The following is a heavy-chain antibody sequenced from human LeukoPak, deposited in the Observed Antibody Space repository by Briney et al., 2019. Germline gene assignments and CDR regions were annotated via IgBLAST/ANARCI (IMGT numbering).Heavy chain of an antibody. D-gene: IGHD2-8*02. CDR3: AAVPNANAWYWDDAFDI. CDR2: IVVGSGNT. J-gene: IGHJ3*02. V-gene: IGHV1-58*01. Sequence: GASVKVSCKASGFTFTTSAVQWVRQARGQRLEWIGRIVVGSGNTDHAQKFQGRLTITRDISTSTAYMELSSLTSDDTVVYYCAAVPNANAWYWDDAFDIWGQGTMVTVSS. CDR1: GFTFTTSA.